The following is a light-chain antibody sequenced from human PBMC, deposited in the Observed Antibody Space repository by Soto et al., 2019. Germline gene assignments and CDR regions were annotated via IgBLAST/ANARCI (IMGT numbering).Light chain of an antibody. CDR2: DVS. Sequence: QSALTQPASVSGSPGQSITISCTGTSSDVGGYNYVSWYQQHPGKAPKFMIYDVSNRPSGVSTRFSGSTSGNTASLTISGLQAEDDSDYYCNSYTTSNTRQIVFGTGTKLTVL. V-gene: IGLV2-14*01. J-gene: IGLJ1*01. CDR1: SSDVGGYNY. CDR3: NSYTTSNTRQIV.